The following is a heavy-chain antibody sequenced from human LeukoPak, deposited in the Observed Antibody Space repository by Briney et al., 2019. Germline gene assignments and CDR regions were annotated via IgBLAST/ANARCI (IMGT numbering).Heavy chain of an antibody. J-gene: IGHJ6*02. V-gene: IGHV1-69*04. CDR2: IIPIFGIA. CDR1: GGTFSSYA. CDR3: ARMVVAAGYYYYGMDV. D-gene: IGHD2-15*01. Sequence: AASVKVSCKASGGTFSSYAISWVRQAPGQGLEWMGRIIPIFGIANYAQKFQGRVTITADKSTSTAYMELSSLRSEDTAVYYCARMVVAAGYYYYGMDVWGQGTTVTVS.